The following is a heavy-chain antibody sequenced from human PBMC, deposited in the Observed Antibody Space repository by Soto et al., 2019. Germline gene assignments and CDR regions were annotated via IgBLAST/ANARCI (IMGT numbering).Heavy chain of an antibody. J-gene: IGHJ6*02. D-gene: IGHD3-22*01. CDR2: IIPVFGLV. V-gene: IGHV1-69*01. Sequence: QVHLLLQSGAEVKKPGSSVKVSCEASGGTPSNSAISWVRQAPGQGLEWMGGIIPVFGLVKYAQNFQGRVTITADESTNTAYMELSSLRPEDTAVYYCAGGRIVVVGSRTYYGMDVWGQVTTVTVSS. CDR3: AGGRIVVVGSRTYYGMDV. CDR1: GGTPSNSA.